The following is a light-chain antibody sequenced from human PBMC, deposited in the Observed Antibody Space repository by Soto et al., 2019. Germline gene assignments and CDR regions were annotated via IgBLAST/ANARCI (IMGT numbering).Light chain of an antibody. CDR1: SSDVGSYNR. CDR3: SSYPNSISLI. J-gene: IGLJ2*01. CDR2: EVS. V-gene: IGLV2-18*02. Sequence: QSALTQPPSVSGSPGQSVTISCTGTSSDVGSYNRVSWYKQPPGTAPKLLIYEVSNRPSGVPDRFSGSKSGTTASLTISGLQPEDEADYYCSSYPNSISLIFGGGTKLTVL.